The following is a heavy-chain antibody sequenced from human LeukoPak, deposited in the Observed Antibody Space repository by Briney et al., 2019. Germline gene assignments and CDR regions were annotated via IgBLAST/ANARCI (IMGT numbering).Heavy chain of an antibody. J-gene: IGHJ4*02. Sequence: PGGSLRLSCAASGFTFSSYAMHWVRQAPGKGLEWVAVISYDGSNKYYADSVKGRFTISRDNSKNTLYLQMNSLRAEDTAVYYCARDIPYSSSWHDDYWGQGTLVTVSS. CDR1: GFTFSSYA. CDR3: ARDIPYSSSWHDDY. V-gene: IGHV3-30-3*01. CDR2: ISYDGSNK. D-gene: IGHD6-13*01.